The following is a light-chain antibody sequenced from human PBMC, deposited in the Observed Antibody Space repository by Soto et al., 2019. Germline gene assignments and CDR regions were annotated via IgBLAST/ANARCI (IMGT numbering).Light chain of an antibody. J-gene: IGLJ1*01. CDR3: SSYTSSSTYV. Sequence: LTQPASVSGSPGQSITISCTGTSSDVGGYNYVSWYQQHPGKAPKLMIYEVSNRPSGVSNRFSGSKSGNTASLTISGLQAEDEADYYCSSYTSSSTYVFGAGTKVTVL. CDR2: EVS. CDR1: SSDVGGYNY. V-gene: IGLV2-14*01.